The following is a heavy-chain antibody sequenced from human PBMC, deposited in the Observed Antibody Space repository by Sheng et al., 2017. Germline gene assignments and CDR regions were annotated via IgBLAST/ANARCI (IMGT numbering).Heavy chain of an antibody. Sequence: QVQLVESGGGVVQPGRSLRLSCAASGFTFSSYAMHWVRQAPGKGLEWVAVISYDGSNKYYADSVKGRFTISRDNSKNTLYLQMNSLRAEDTAVYYCARDREDVGWFRGYFDYWGQGTLVTVSS. D-gene: IGHD6-19*01. J-gene: IGHJ4*02. CDR1: GFTFSSYA. CDR3: ARDREDVGWFRGYFDY. CDR2: ISYDGSNK. V-gene: IGHV3-30-3*01.